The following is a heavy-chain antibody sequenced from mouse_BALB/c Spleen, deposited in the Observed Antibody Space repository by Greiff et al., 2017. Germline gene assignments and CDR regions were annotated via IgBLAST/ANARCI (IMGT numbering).Heavy chain of an antibody. D-gene: IGHD3-2*01. J-gene: IGHJ3*01. Sequence: DVHLVESGGDLVKPGGSLKLSCAASGFTFSSYGMSWVRQTPDKRLEWVATISSGGSYTYYPDSVKGRFTISRDNAKNTLYLQMSSLKSEDTAMYYCARHDSSCYSFAYWGQGTLVTVSA. CDR2: ISSGGSYT. CDR1: GFTFSSYG. V-gene: IGHV5-6*01. CDR3: ARHDSSCYSFAY.